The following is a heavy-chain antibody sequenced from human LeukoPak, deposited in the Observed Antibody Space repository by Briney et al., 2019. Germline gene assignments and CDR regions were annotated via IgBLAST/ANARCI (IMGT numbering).Heavy chain of an antibody. CDR3: AKDGGGYRFDF. D-gene: IGHD2-15*01. CDR1: GFPFNAYN. Sequence: GGSLRLSCTAPGFPFNAYNIHWIRQSPGRGLEWVSFIRNDETEIHYADFAKGRFTISRDRSKNSVYLQMNSLRPDDTALYYCAKDGGGYRFDFWGQGTMVTVSS. V-gene: IGHV3-30*02. CDR2: IRNDETEI. J-gene: IGHJ4*02.